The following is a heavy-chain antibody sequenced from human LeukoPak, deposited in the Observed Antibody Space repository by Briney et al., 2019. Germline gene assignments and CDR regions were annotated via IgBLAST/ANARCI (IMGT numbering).Heavy chain of an antibody. Sequence: PGGSLRLSCAASGFTFGSYGMHWVRQAPGKGLEWVAVIWYDGSNKYYADSVKGRFTISRDNSKNTLYLQMNSLRAEDTAVYYCARAYSSSSQPFDYWGQGTLVTVSS. J-gene: IGHJ4*02. CDR1: GFTFGSYG. V-gene: IGHV3-33*01. CDR3: ARAYSSSSQPFDY. CDR2: IWYDGSNK. D-gene: IGHD6-6*01.